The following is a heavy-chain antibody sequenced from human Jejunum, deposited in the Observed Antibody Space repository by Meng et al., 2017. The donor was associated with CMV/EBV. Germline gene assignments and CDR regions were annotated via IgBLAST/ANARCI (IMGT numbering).Heavy chain of an antibody. CDR2: IYYSGKV. V-gene: IGHV4-61*01. D-gene: IGHD6-19*01. CDR3: ARYYRGWYFDN. CDR1: GGSFSSGTSY. J-gene: IGHJ4*02. Sequence: VSGGSFSSGTSYWSWIPPAPGKGLEWIAYIYYSGKVSYNPSLQIRISVSHDTSKNQFSLRLTSVAAADAAVYFCARYYRGWYFDNWGQGTRVTVSS.